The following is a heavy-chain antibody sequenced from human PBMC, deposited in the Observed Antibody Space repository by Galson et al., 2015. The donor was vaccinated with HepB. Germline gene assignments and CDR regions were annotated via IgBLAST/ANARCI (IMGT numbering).Heavy chain of an antibody. CDR2: INHSGST. Sequence: ETLFLTCAVYGGSFSGYYWSWIRQPPGKGLEWIGEINHSGSTNYNPSLKSRVTISVDTSKNQFSLKLSSVTAADTAVYYCAREKRKSGIDYWGQGTLVTVSS. CDR3: AREKRKSGIDY. D-gene: IGHD3-10*01. CDR1: GGSFSGYY. V-gene: IGHV4-34*01. J-gene: IGHJ4*02.